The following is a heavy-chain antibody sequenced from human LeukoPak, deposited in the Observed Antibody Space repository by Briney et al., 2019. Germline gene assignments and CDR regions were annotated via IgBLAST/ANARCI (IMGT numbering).Heavy chain of an antibody. CDR1: GYTFTGYY. D-gene: IGHD6-19*01. J-gene: IGHJ4*02. V-gene: IGHV1-2*02. CDR2: INPNSGGT. Sequence: ASVKVSCKASGYTFTGYYMHWVRQAPGQGLEWMGWINPNSGGTNYAQKFQGRVTMTRDTSISTAYMELSRLRSDDTAVYCCARAGSSGWYAVGYWGQGTLVTVSS. CDR3: ARAGSSGWYAVGY.